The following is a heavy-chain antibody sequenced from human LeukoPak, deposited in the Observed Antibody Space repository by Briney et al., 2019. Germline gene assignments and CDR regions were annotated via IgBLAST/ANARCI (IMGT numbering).Heavy chain of an antibody. J-gene: IGHJ3*01. D-gene: IGHD6-13*01. Sequence: GGSLRLSCAASGYTVSSYGMTWVRQAPGKGLEWVSAFSATDGSAQYAESVKGRFTISRDNSKSSLYLQMNSLRDEDTAVYYCAKAGIAAAGTGAFDVWGQGTMVTVSS. V-gene: IGHV3-23*01. CDR2: FSATDGSA. CDR3: AKAGIAAAGTGAFDV. CDR1: GYTVSSYG.